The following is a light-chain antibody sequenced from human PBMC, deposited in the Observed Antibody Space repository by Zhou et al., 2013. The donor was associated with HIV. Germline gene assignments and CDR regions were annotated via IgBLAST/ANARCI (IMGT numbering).Light chain of an antibody. Sequence: DIVLTQSPLSLPVTPGEAASISCRSSQSLLHSRGYNYLDWYLQRPGQSPQLLVYLGSNRASGVPDRFSGSGSGTDFTLKISRVESEDVGVYYCMQGTHWPPTFGQGTKVEVK. J-gene: IGKJ1*01. CDR3: MQGTHWPPT. V-gene: IGKV2-28*01. CDR1: QSLLHSRGYNY. CDR2: LGS.